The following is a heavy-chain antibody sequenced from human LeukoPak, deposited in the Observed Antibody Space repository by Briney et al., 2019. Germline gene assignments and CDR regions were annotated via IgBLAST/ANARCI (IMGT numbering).Heavy chain of an antibody. CDR3: ARDEEVMSWFDP. V-gene: IGHV1-3*01. CDR2: INAGNGNT. J-gene: IGHJ5*02. Sequence: ASVKVSCKASGYTFTSYGISWVRQAPGQRLEWMGWINAGNGNTKYSQKFQGRVTITRDTSASTAYMELSSLRPEDTAVYYCARDEEVMSWFDPWGQGTLVTVSS. D-gene: IGHD3-16*01. CDR1: GYTFTSYG.